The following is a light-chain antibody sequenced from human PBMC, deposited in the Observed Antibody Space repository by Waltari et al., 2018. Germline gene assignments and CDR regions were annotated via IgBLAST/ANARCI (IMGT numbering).Light chain of an antibody. CDR2: GAS. V-gene: IGKV3-15*01. CDR3: QHYNIWPPGYT. CDR1: QSVGRN. Sequence: EMVMTQSPATLSVSPGERATLSCRASQSVGRNVAWYQQKPGQAPRLLIYGASTRATVIPARFSGSGSGTEFTLTISSLQSEDFAVYYCQHYNIWPPGYTFGQGTKLEIK. J-gene: IGKJ2*01.